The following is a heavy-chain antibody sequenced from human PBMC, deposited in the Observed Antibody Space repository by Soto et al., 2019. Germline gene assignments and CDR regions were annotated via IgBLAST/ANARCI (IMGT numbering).Heavy chain of an antibody. D-gene: IGHD2-15*01. CDR3: ARQDIVVVVGGYNWFDP. J-gene: IGHJ5*02. CDR2: IYHSGST. V-gene: IGHV4-38-2*01. Sequence: SETLSLTCAVSGYSISSGYYWGWIRQPPGKGLEWIGSIYHSGSTYYNPSLKSRVTISVDTSKNQFSLKLSSVTAADTAVYYCARQDIVVVVGGYNWFDPWGQGTLVTVSS. CDR1: GYSISSGYY.